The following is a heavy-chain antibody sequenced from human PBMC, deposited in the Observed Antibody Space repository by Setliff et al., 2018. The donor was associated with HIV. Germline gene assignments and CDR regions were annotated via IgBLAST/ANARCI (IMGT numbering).Heavy chain of an antibody. D-gene: IGHD6-19*01. CDR3: ARDQRTAVAGTYY. CDR2: IYYSGST. Sequence: PSETLSLTCTVSGGSISSSTYYWGWIRQPPGKGLEWIGSIYYSGSTIYNPSLKSRVAISVDTSKNQFSLKLTSVTAADTAVYYCARDQRTAVAGTYYWGQGTLVTVSS. J-gene: IGHJ4*02. V-gene: IGHV4-39*07. CDR1: GGSISSSTYY.